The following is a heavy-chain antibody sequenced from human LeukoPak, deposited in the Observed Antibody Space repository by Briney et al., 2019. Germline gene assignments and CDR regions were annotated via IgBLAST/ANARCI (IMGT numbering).Heavy chain of an antibody. D-gene: IGHD2-2*01. CDR2: IYYSGST. Sequence: SETLSLTCTVSGGSISSYYWSWIRQPPGKGLEWIGYIYYSGSTNYNPSLKSRVTISVDTSKNQFSLKLSSVTAADTAVYYCARGIVVVPAAYENWFDPWGQGTLVTVSS. CDR1: GGSISSYY. CDR3: ARGIVVVPAAYENWFDP. J-gene: IGHJ5*02. V-gene: IGHV4-59*12.